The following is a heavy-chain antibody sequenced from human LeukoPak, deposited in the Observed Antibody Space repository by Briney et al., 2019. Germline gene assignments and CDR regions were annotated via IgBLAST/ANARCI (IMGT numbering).Heavy chain of an antibody. Sequence: PSETLSLTCTVSGGSFSSGSYYWSWIRQPPGKGLEWIGYIYYSGSTNHNPSLKSRVTISVDTSKNQFSLKLSSVTAADTAVYYCAREAAAGISPYYFDYWGQGTLVTVSS. CDR1: GGSFSSGSYY. CDR2: IYYSGST. D-gene: IGHD6-13*01. J-gene: IGHJ4*02. CDR3: AREAAAGISPYYFDY. V-gene: IGHV4-61*01.